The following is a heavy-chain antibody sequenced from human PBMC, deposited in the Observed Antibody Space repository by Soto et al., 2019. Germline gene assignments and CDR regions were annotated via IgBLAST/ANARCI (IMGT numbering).Heavy chain of an antibody. J-gene: IGHJ6*02. CDR1: GENFTKYI. Sequence: GSGKGSRQGSGENFTKYIILWVRPAPGQRLEWMGWINAGNGDTNYSQKFQGRVTITSDTSASTAYMELGSLRSEDTAVYYCVSNQKATYTGMDVRGQGTTVTVSS. D-gene: IGHD5-18*01. CDR2: INAGNGDT. CDR3: VSNQKATYTGMDV. V-gene: IGHV1-3*01.